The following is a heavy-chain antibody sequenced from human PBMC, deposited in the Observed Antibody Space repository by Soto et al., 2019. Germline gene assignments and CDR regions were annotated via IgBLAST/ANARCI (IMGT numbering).Heavy chain of an antibody. CDR3: VRDIARVGDTYYYDY. D-gene: IGHD1-26*01. V-gene: IGHV3-11*06. J-gene: IGHJ4*02. CDR2: ISSSSSDT. CDR1: GFTFSDYY. Sequence: SLRLCCAASGFTFSDYYMSGIRQAPGKGLEWVSYISSSSSDTNYADSVRGRFTISRDNAKNSLYLQMNGLRAEDTAVYYCVRDIARVGDTYYYDYWGQGTLVTVSS.